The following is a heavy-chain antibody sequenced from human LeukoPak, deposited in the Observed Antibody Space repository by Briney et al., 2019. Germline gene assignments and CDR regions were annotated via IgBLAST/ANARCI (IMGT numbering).Heavy chain of an antibody. D-gene: IGHD2-8*01. J-gene: IGHJ5*02. V-gene: IGHV1-8*03. CDR3: ARGPGIYYKNWFDP. Sequence: GASVKVSCKASGYTFTSYDINWVRQATGQGLEWMGWMNPNSGNTGYAQKFQGRVTITRNTSISTAYMELRSLRSDDTAVYYCARGPGIYYKNWFDPWGQGTLVTVSS. CDR2: MNPNSGNT. CDR1: GYTFTSYD.